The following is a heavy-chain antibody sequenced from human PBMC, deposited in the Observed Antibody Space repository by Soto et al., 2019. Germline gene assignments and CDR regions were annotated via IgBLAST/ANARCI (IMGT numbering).Heavy chain of an antibody. D-gene: IGHD3-10*01. V-gene: IGHV4-31*03. CDR2: IYYSGST. J-gene: IGHJ4*02. CDR1: GGSISSGGYY. Sequence: QVQLQESGPGLVKPSQTLSLTCTVSGGSISSGGYYWSWIRQHPGKGLEWIGYIYYSGSTYYNPSLKSRVTISVDTSKNQFSLKMSSVTAAATAVYYCARENDYGSGSYPIPYFDYWGQGTLVTVSS. CDR3: ARENDYGSGSYPIPYFDY.